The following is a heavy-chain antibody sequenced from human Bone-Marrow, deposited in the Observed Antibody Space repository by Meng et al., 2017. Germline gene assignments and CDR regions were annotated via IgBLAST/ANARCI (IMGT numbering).Heavy chain of an antibody. CDR3: VRQGDTAMATFDY. J-gene: IGHJ4*02. D-gene: IGHD5-18*01. CDR2: TYYSGNT. Sequence: QVQRQESGPGLGKPAETLSRTCTVSGDSISGYYWSRIRQPPGKGLEWIGHTYYSGNTNYNPSLESRVTISVDTSENQFSLKLSSVTAADTAVYYCVRQGDTAMATFDYWGQGTLVTVSS. V-gene: IGHV4-59*08. CDR1: GDSISGYY.